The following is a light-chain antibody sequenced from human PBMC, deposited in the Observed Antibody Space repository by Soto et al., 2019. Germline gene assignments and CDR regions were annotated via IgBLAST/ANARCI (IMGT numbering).Light chain of an antibody. V-gene: IGKV4-1*01. CDR3: QQYYTTPFS. J-gene: IGKJ3*01. CDR2: WAS. CDR1: QSVLYSSNNRNY. Sequence: DIVMTQSPDSLAVSLGERATINCKSSQSVLYSSNNRNYLAWYQQKPGQPPKLLIYWASTRESGVPDRFSGSGSVTDFILSISSLQAEDVAVYYCQQYYTTPFSFGPGTTVDIK.